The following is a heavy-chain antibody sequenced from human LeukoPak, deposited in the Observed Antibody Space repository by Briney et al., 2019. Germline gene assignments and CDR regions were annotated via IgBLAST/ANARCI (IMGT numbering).Heavy chain of an antibody. CDR3: AKYHQYSGYDGDYFDY. CDR1: GFTFSSYA. CDR2: ISGSGGST. D-gene: IGHD5-12*01. Sequence: PGGSLRLSRAASGFTFSSYAMSWVRQAPGKGLEWVSAISGSGGSTYYADSVKGRFTISRDNSKNTLYLQMNSLRAEDTAVYYCAKYHQYSGYDGDYFDYWGQGTLVTVSS. J-gene: IGHJ4*02. V-gene: IGHV3-23*01.